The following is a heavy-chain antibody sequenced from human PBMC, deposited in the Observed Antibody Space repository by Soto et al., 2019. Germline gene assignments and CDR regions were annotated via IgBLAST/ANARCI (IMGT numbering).Heavy chain of an antibody. CDR2: ISYDGSNK. J-gene: IGHJ6*01. D-gene: IGHD3-10*01. Sequence: QVQLVESGGGVVQPGRSLRLSCAASGFTFSSYGMHWVRQAPGKGLEWVAVISYDGSNKYYADSVKGRFTISRDNSKNTLYLQMNSLRAEDTAVYYCAKDASGSSDYYYGMDVW. V-gene: IGHV3-30*18. CDR3: AKDASGSSDYYYGMDV. CDR1: GFTFSSYG.